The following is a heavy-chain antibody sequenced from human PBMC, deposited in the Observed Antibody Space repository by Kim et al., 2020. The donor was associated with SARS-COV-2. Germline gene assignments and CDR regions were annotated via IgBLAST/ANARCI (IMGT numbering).Heavy chain of an antibody. V-gene: IGHV1-2*06. CDR2: INPNSGGT. Sequence: ASVKVSCKASGYTFTGYYMHWVRQAPGQGLEWMGRINPNSGGTNYAQKFQGRVTMTRDTSISTAYMELSRLRSDDTAVYYCARVYTAMARGDYWGQGTLVSVSS. J-gene: IGHJ4*02. CDR1: GYTFTGYY. D-gene: IGHD5-18*01. CDR3: ARVYTAMARGDY.